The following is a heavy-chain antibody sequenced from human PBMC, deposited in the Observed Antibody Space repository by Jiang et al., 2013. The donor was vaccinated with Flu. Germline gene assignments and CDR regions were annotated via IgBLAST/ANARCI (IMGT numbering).Heavy chain of an antibody. J-gene: IGHJ4*02. CDR3: ARALDGYNKIGFDY. CDR2: IDWDDDK. Sequence: KPTQTLTLTCTFSGFSLSTSGMCVSWIRQPPGKALEWLALIDWDDDKYYSTSLKTRLTISTDTSKNQVVLTMTNMDPVDTATYYCARALDGYNKIGFDYWGQGTLVTVSS. D-gene: IGHD5-24*01. CDR1: GFSLSTSGMC. V-gene: IGHV2-70*01.